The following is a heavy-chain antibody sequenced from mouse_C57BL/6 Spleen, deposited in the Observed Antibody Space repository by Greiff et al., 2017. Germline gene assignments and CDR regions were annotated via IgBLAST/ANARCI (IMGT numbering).Heavy chain of an antibody. CDR3: ARSHSNYVGFAY. CDR2: IHPNSGST. Sequence: QVQLQQPGAELVKPGASVKLSCKASGYTFTSYWMHWVKQRPGQGLEWIGMIHPNSGSTNYNEKFKSKATLTVDKSSSTAYLQLSSLTSEDSAVYYCARSHSNYVGFAYWGQGTLVTVSA. CDR1: GYTFTSYW. J-gene: IGHJ3*01. D-gene: IGHD2-5*01. V-gene: IGHV1-64*01.